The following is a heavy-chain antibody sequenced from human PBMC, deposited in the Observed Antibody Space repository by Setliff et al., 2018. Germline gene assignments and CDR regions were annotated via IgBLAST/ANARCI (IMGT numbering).Heavy chain of an antibody. CDR3: ATDHKWELPGYMSGMDV. D-gene: IGHD1-26*01. V-gene: IGHV1-18*01. CDR1: GYSFGNYG. Sequence: ASVKVSCKASGYSFGNYGMSWVRQAPGQGLEWMGWISAYNINTTNAKKFKGRVTMTTDTSANIAYMELGSLRSDDTAVYFCATDHKWELPGYMSGMDVWGQGTTVTVSS. CDR2: ISAYNINT. J-gene: IGHJ6*02.